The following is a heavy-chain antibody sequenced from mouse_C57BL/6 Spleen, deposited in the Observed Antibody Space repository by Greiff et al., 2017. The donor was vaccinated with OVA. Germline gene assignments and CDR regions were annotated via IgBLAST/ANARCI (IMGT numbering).Heavy chain of an antibody. J-gene: IGHJ2*01. Sequence: VKLQPSGAELVRPGASVKLSCTASGYTFTDYYINWVKQRPGQGLEWIARIYPGRGNTYYNEKFKGKATLTAEKSSSTSYLLLLSLTSEDSAVYFCASFYDGYFDYWGQGTTLTVSS. CDR1: GYTFTDYY. D-gene: IGHD2-3*01. CDR3: ASFYDGYFDY. CDR2: IYPGRGNT. V-gene: IGHV1-76*01.